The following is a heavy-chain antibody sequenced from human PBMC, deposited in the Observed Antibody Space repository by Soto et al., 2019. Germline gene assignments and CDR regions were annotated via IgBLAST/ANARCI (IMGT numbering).Heavy chain of an antibody. CDR3: GVVVVPAAVQY. CDR1: SASIRATNS. J-gene: IGHJ4*02. CDR2: IYPSGRT. D-gene: IGHD2-2*01. Sequence: QVPLPEAGPGLVKPSRTLSLTSAVSSASIRATNSWSLVRQPPGKGLEWLGQIYPSGRTNYNPSIKSRVTISGDTSKNQVPLVLSSVTGADTAVYYWGVVVVPAAVQYWGQGALFIVS. V-gene: IGHV4-4*02.